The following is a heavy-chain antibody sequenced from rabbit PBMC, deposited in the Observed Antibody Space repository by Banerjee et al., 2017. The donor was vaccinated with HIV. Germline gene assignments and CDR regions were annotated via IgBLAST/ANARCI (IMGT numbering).Heavy chain of an antibody. Sequence: QEQLVESGGGLVKPEGSLTLTCTASGFSFSNKYVMCWVRQAPGKGLEWIACIGTSSGNTYYATWAKGRFTISKASSTTVTLQMTSLTAADTATYFCAGDPWSGWNLWGPGTLVTVS. V-gene: IGHV1S45*01. J-gene: IGHJ4*01. D-gene: IGHD4-1*01. CDR2: IGTSSGNT. CDR3: AGDPWSGWNL. CDR1: GFSFSNKYV.